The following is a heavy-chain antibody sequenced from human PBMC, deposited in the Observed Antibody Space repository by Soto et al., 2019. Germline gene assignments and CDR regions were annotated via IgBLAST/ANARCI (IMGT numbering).Heavy chain of an antibody. D-gene: IGHD2-2*01. J-gene: IGHJ6*03. CDR3: TTDVGEKYCSSASCYFDPSYFSYMDV. CDR1: GFTFSSYA. CDR2: IKSKTDGGTT. V-gene: IGHV3-15*01. Sequence: PGGSLRLSCAASGFTFSSYAMSWVRQAPGKGLEWVGRIKSKTDGGTTDYAAPVKGRFIISRDDSKNTLYLQMNSLKTEDTAVYYCTTDVGEKYCSSASCYFDPSYFSYMDVWGKGTTVTVSS.